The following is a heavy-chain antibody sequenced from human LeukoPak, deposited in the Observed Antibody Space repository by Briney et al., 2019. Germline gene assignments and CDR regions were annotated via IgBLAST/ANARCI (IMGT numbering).Heavy chain of an antibody. D-gene: IGHD6-19*01. V-gene: IGHV1-24*01. Sequence: ASVKVSCKVSGYTLTELSIHWVRQAPGKGLEWMGGFDPEDGETIYAQKFRGRVTMTEDTSTDTAYMDLRGLRSDDTAVYYCARAGGWAREDYKGDAFHIWGQGTMVTVSS. J-gene: IGHJ3*02. CDR3: ARAGGWAREDYKGDAFHI. CDR2: FDPEDGET. CDR1: GYTLTELS.